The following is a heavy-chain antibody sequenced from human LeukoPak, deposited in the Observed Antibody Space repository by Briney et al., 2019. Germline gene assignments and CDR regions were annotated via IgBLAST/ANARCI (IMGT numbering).Heavy chain of an antibody. CDR3: ARRARYCNGDSCYSTAFDV. CDR1: GGSISSYY. V-gene: IGHV4-59*08. CDR2: VYYSGST. Sequence: SETLSLTCTVSGGSISSYYWNWIRQPPGKGLEWIGYVYYSGSTDYNPSLKSRVTISVDTSKNQFSLKLNSVTAADTAVYCCARRARYCNGDSCYSTAFDVWGQGTMVTVSS. J-gene: IGHJ3*01. D-gene: IGHD2-15*01.